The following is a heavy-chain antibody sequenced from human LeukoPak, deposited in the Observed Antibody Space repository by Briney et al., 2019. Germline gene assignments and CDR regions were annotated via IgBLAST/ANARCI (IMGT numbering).Heavy chain of an antibody. CDR1: SGSVNSYY. Sequence: SETLSLTCTVSSGSVNSYYWSWIRQPPGKGLEWIGYIYDSGSTYYNPSLKSRITISVDTSENRFSLKLSSVTATDTAVYYCARDCSGGSCYGAFDIWGQGTMVTVSS. D-gene: IGHD2-15*01. CDR2: IYDSGST. V-gene: IGHV4-59*02. CDR3: ARDCSGGSCYGAFDI. J-gene: IGHJ3*02.